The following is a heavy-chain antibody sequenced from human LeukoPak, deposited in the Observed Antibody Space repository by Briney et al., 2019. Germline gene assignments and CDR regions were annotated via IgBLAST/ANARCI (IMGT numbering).Heavy chain of an antibody. CDR2: MNQLGNEK. CDR3: AKGLGYCSSTSCYQYYFDY. J-gene: IGHJ4*02. D-gene: IGHD2-2*01. V-gene: IGHV3-7*03. Sequence: PGGSLRLSCAASKFTFSSYWMSWVRQAPGKGLEWVAYMNQLGNEKNYLDSVKGRFTISRDNSKNTLYLQMNSLRAEDTAVYYCAKGLGYCSSTSCYQYYFDYWGQGTLVAVSS. CDR1: KFTFSSYW.